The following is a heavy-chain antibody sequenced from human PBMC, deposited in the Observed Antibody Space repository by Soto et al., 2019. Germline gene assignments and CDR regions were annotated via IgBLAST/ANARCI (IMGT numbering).Heavy chain of an antibody. Sequence: GGSLRLSCAASGFAFSSSAMAWVRQAPGKGPQWVSAITVAGGGTYYADSVKGRFTISRDISKNTLYLQMNSLRAEDTAVYYCAKDRLYSGSLTSFDYWGQGTLVTVSS. CDR1: GFAFSSSA. CDR2: ITVAGGGT. CDR3: AKDRLYSGSLTSFDY. V-gene: IGHV3-23*01. D-gene: IGHD1-26*01. J-gene: IGHJ4*02.